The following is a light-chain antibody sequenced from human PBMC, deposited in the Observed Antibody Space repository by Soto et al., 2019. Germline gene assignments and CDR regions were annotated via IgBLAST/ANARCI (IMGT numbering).Light chain of an antibody. V-gene: IGKV3-20*01. CDR2: GAS. CDR1: QSISSTY. CDR3: QQYGTSPGT. J-gene: IGKJ1*01. Sequence: EIVLTQSPGTLSLSPGERATLSCRASQSISSTYLAWYQHKPGQAPRLLIYGASSRATGIPERFSGSGSGTDFTLTISRLEPADFAVYYCQQYGTSPGTFGQGTKVEIE.